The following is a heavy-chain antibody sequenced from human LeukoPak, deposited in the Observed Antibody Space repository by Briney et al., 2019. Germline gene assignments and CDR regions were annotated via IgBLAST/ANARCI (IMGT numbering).Heavy chain of an antibody. J-gene: IGHJ4*02. V-gene: IGHV3-74*01. Sequence: GGSLRLSCAASGFTFSDHWILWVRQVPGEGLVWVGVIYNGGSSPNSADSEKRRFTVSRDNAKTMLYLQMISLRAEDTAVYCCSRGGPGTGVDYWGQGTLVTLSS. CDR2: IYNGGSSP. D-gene: IGHD1-1*01. CDR1: GFTFSDHW. CDR3: SRGGPGTGVDY.